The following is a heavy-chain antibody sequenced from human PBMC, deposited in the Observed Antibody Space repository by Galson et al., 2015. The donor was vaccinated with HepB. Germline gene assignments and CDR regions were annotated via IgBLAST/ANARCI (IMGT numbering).Heavy chain of an antibody. CDR3: ARALVVAGLYYYYGMDV. CDR2: MNLNNANT. J-gene: IGHJ6*02. D-gene: IGHD6-19*01. Sequence: SVKVSCKASGYTFSSYDINWVRQATGQGLEWMGWMNLNNANTDYAQKFQGRVTMTRNTSISTAYMELSSLRSEDTAVYYCARALVVAGLYYYYGMDVWGQGTTVTVSS. CDR1: GYTFSSYD. V-gene: IGHV1-8*01.